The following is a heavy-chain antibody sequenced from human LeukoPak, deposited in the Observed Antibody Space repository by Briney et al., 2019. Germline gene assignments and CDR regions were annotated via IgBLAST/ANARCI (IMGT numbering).Heavy chain of an antibody. CDR3: ARLMTGISSYYFDF. CDR1: GFTISLSS. Sequence: GGSLRLSCAASGFTISLSSINWVRQSPGRGLEWVSSIDPTTNYIYYANSVRGRFTISRDNAKNSVYLQMNSLSAEDTAIYYCARLMTGISSYYFDFWGQGTLVTVSS. D-gene: IGHD1-20*01. J-gene: IGHJ4*02. CDR2: IDPTTNYI. V-gene: IGHV3-21*01.